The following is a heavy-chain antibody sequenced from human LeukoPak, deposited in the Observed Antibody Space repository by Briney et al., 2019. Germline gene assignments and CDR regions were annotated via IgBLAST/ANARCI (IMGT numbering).Heavy chain of an antibody. Sequence: GGSLRLSCAASGSTFSSYSMNWVRQAPGKGLEWVSSISSSSYIYYADSVKGRFTISRDNAKNSLYLQMNSLRAEDTAVYYCASELWFGELSPGYWGQGTLVTVSS. CDR1: GSTFSSYS. J-gene: IGHJ4*02. CDR3: ASELWFGELSPGY. CDR2: ISSSSYI. V-gene: IGHV3-21*01. D-gene: IGHD3-10*01.